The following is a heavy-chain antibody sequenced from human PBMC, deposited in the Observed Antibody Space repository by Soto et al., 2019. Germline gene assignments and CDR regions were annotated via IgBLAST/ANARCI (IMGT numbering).Heavy chain of an antibody. CDR1: GYTFTSYA. CDR2: INAGNGNT. D-gene: IGHD6-13*01. J-gene: IGHJ6*02. Sequence: ASVKVSCKTSGYTFTSYAMHWVRQAPGQRLEWMGWINAGNGNTKYSQKFQGRVTMTRNTSISTAYMELSSLRSEDTAVYYCSSCGYSSSRYYYYYYGMDVWGQGTTVTVSS. V-gene: IGHV1-3*01. CDR3: SSCGYSSSRYYYYYYGMDV.